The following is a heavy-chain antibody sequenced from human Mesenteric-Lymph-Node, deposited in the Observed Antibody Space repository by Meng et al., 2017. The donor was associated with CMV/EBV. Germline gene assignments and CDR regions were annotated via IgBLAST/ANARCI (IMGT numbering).Heavy chain of an antibody. CDR3: ARGRRVYGMDV. J-gene: IGHJ6*02. Sequence: SETLSLTCGVSGGSISGSKYFWGWIRQPPGKGLEWIGNIYYSGSTYYNPSLKSRVAISVDTSKNQFSLKLTSVTAADTAVYYCARGRRVYGMDVWGQGTTVTVSS. CDR2: IYYSGST. CDR1: GGSISGSKYF. V-gene: IGHV4-39*07.